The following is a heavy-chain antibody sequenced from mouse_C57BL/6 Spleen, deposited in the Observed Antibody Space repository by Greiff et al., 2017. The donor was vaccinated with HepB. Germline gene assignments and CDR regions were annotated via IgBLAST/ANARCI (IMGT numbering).Heavy chain of an antibody. V-gene: IGHV1-18*01. J-gene: IGHJ3*01. Sequence: EVQLQQSGPELVKPGASVKIPCKASGYTFTDYNMDWVKQSHGKSLEWIGDINPNNGGTIYNQKFKGKATLTVDKSSSTAYMELRSLTSEDTAVYYCASYRDWFAYWGQGTLVTVSA. CDR2: INPNNGGT. CDR3: ASYRDWFAY. D-gene: IGHD2-14*01. CDR1: GYTFTDYN.